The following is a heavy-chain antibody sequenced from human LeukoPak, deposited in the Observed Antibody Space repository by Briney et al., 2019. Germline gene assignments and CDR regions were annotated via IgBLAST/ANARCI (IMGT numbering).Heavy chain of an antibody. Sequence: PSETLSLTGTVSGGSISSGDYYWGWIRQPPGKGLEWIGYIYYSGSTYYNPSLKSRVTISVDTSKNQFSLKLSSVTAADTAVYYCARERPYYDFWSGSSSPYYFDYWGQGTLVTVSS. CDR3: ARERPYYDFWSGSSSPYYFDY. D-gene: IGHD3-3*01. J-gene: IGHJ4*02. CDR2: IYYSGST. CDR1: GGSISSGDYY. V-gene: IGHV4-30-4*01.